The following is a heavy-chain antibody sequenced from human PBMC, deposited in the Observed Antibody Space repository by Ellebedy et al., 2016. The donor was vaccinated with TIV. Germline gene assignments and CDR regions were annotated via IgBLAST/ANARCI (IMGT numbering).Heavy chain of an antibody. CDR2: IIPIFGTA. CDR3: ARAGTYCTNGVCYPNYYYYYGMDV. J-gene: IGHJ6*02. Sequence: SVKVSXXASGGTFSSYAISWVRQAPGQGLEWMGGIIPIFGTANYAQKFQGRVTITADESTSTAYMELSSLRSEDTAVYYCARAGTYCTNGVCYPNYYYYYGMDVWGQGTTVTVSS. V-gene: IGHV1-69*13. CDR1: GGTFSSYA. D-gene: IGHD2-8*01.